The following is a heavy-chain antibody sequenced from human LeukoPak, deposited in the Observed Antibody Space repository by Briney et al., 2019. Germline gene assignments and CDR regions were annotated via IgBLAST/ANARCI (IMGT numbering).Heavy chain of an antibody. Sequence: SETLSLTCTVSGGSISSSNWWSWVRQPPGKGLEWIGEIYHSGSTNYNPSLKSRVTISVDKSKNQFSLKLSSVTAADTAVYYCARESTYYYDSSGYSWGQGTLVTVSS. CDR3: ARESTYYYDSSGYS. CDR2: IYHSGST. J-gene: IGHJ4*02. CDR1: GGSISSSNW. V-gene: IGHV4-4*02. D-gene: IGHD3-22*01.